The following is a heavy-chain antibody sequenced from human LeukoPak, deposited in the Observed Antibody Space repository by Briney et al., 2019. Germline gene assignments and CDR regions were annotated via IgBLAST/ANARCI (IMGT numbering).Heavy chain of an antibody. CDR1: GFTFSSYD. Sequence: GGSLRLSCAASGFTFSSYDMHWVRQATGKGLEWVSAIGTAGDTYYPGSVKGRFTISRENAKNSLYLQMNSLRAEDTAIYYCAKDRTVGASYWYFDLWGRGTLVTVSS. D-gene: IGHD1-26*01. CDR2: IGTAGDT. V-gene: IGHV3-13*01. CDR3: AKDRTVGASYWYFDL. J-gene: IGHJ2*01.